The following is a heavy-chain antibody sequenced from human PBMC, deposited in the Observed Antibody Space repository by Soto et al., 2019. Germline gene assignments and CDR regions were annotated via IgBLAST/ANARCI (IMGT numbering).Heavy chain of an antibody. CDR3: ARRTYYDFWSGYYFDY. CDR1: GGSFSGYY. V-gene: IGHV4-34*01. J-gene: IGHJ4*02. Sequence: SETLSLTCAVYGGSFSGYYWSWIRQPPGKGLEWIGEINHSGSTNYNPSLKSRVTISVDTSKNQFSLKLSSVTAADTAVYYCARRTYYDFWSGYYFDYWGQGTLVTVS. CDR2: INHSGST. D-gene: IGHD3-3*01.